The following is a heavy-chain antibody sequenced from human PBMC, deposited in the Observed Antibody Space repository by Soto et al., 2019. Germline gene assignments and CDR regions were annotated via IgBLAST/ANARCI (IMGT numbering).Heavy chain of an antibody. D-gene: IGHD5-12*01. CDR1: GFSISTYS. CDR3: ARGNRDGFNY. V-gene: IGHV3-48*04. CDR2: ISTSGSNL. J-gene: IGHJ4*02. Sequence: GGSLRLSCTASGFSISTYSLQWVRQVPGKGLEWVSYISTSGSNLYYADSVKGRFTISRDNAKNSVYLQMNSLRAEDTAVYYCARGNRDGFNYWGQGTLVTVSS.